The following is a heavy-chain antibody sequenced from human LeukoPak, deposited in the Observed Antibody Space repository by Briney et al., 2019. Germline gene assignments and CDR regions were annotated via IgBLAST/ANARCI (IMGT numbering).Heavy chain of an antibody. CDR1: GYSFTSYW. V-gene: IGHV5-51*04. CDR2: IYPGDPDT. D-gene: IGHD2-21*01. CDR3: VSLDYCGGQSCWIFYY. J-gene: IGHJ4*02. Sequence: GEALNLSCKGSGYSFTSYWIGWVRQMPGKGLEWMGIIYPGDPDTSYSPSFPGQVSLSADKPISAAYLQERRLCASCSGMYYCVSLDYCGGQSCWIFYYWGQGTLVTVSS.